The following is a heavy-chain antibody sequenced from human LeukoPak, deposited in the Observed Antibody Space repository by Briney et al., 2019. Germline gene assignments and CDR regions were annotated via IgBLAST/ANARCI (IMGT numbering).Heavy chain of an antibody. CDR3: ARGYGSGLYYFDY. CDR1: GGSISSGDYY. V-gene: IGHV4-30-4*01. J-gene: IGHJ4*02. D-gene: IGHD2-15*01. CDR2: IYYSGST. Sequence: PSKTLSLTCTVSGGSISSGDYYWSWIRQPPGKGLEWIGYIYYSGSTYYNPSLKSRVTISVDTSKNQFSLKLSSVTAADTAVYYCARGYGSGLYYFDYWGQGTLVTVSS.